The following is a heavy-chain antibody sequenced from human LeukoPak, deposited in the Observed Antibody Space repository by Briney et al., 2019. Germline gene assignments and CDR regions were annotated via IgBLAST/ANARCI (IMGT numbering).Heavy chain of an antibody. V-gene: IGHV3-11*01. D-gene: IGHD6-19*01. CDR2: ISSSGSTI. CDR3: TTRNIAVAGTLIDY. Sequence: GGSLRLSCAASGFTFSDYYMSWIRQAPGKGLEWVSYISSSGSTIYYADSVKGRFTISRDNAKNSLYLQMNSLRAEDTAVYYCTTRNIAVAGTLIDYWGKGTLVTVSS. CDR1: GFTFSDYY. J-gene: IGHJ4*02.